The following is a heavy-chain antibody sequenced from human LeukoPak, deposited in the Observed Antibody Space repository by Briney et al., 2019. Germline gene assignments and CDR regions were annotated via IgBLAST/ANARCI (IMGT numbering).Heavy chain of an antibody. CDR3: ARGWELLAPFDY. Sequence: ASVKVSFKASGYTFTGYYMHWVRQAPGQGLEWMGWINPNSGGTNYAQKFQGRVTMTRDTSISTAYMELSRLRSDDTAVYYCARGWELLAPFDYWGQGTLVTVSS. CDR2: INPNSGGT. D-gene: IGHD1-26*01. V-gene: IGHV1-2*02. CDR1: GYTFTGYY. J-gene: IGHJ4*02.